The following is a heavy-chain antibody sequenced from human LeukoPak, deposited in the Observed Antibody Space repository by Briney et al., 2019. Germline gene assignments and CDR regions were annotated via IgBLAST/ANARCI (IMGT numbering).Heavy chain of an antibody. CDR3: AKRDCSGGSCYSPLDY. V-gene: IGHV3-23*01. CDR2: ISGGGGTT. Sequence: GGSLRLSCAASGFTFSSYAMSWVRQAPGMGLEWVSVISGGGGTTFYADSVKGRFTISRDNSKNTVYLQMNSLRAEDTAVYYCAKRDCSGGSCYSPLDYWGQGTLVTVSS. CDR1: GFTFSSYA. J-gene: IGHJ4*02. D-gene: IGHD2-15*01.